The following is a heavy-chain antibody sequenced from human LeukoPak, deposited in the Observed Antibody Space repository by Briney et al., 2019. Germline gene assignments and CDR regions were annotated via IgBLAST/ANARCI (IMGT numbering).Heavy chain of an antibody. Sequence: GGSLRLSCAASGFTVSSNYMSWVRQAPGKGLEWVSVIYSGGSTYYADSVKGRFTISRDNSKNTLYLQMNSLRAEDTAVYYCARDPGLDYGDYGDDYYYYGMDVWGQGTTVTVSS. CDR3: ARDPGLDYGDYGDDYYYYGMDV. D-gene: IGHD4-17*01. V-gene: IGHV3-66*01. CDR1: GFTVSSNY. J-gene: IGHJ6*02. CDR2: IYSGGST.